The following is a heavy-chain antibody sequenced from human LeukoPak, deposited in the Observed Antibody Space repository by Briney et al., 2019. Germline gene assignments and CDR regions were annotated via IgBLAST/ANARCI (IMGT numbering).Heavy chain of an antibody. Sequence: GESLKISCKGSGYSFTSYWIGWVRQMPGKGLEWMGIIYPGDSDTRYSPSFQGQVTISADKSINTAYLQWSSLKASDTAIYYCASSGYSSSLYMDVWGKGTTVTVSS. CDR3: ASSGYSSSLYMDV. CDR2: IYPGDSDT. D-gene: IGHD6-6*01. CDR1: GYSFTSYW. J-gene: IGHJ6*03. V-gene: IGHV5-51*01.